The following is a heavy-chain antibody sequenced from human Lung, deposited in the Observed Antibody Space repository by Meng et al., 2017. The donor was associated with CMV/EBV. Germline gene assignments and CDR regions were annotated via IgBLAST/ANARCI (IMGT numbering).Heavy chain of an antibody. CDR1: GFTFSGSA. J-gene: IGHJ5*02. CDR2: IRTKTNNYAT. CDR3: TTQTYYYDSDGVYHWYDP. V-gene: IGHV3-73*01. D-gene: IGHD3-22*01. Sequence: GESLKISCAASGFTFSGSAMHWVRQASGKGLEWVARIRTKTNNYATAYAASVKGTFTISRDDSENTEHLQMNSVKTEDTADYYCTTQTYYYDSDGVYHWYDPWGQGTLVTVSS.